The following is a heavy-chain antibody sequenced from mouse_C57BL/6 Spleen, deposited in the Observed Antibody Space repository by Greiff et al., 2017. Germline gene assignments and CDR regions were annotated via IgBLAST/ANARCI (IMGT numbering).Heavy chain of an antibody. Sequence: QVQLQQSGAELVRPGTSVKVSCKASGYAFTNYLIEWVKQRPGQGLEWIGVIIPGSGGTNYNEKFKGKATLTADKSSRTAYMQLSSLTSEDSAVYFCARGPNGAMDYWGQGTSVTVSS. CDR2: IIPGSGGT. CDR1: GYAFTNYL. J-gene: IGHJ4*01. V-gene: IGHV1-54*01. CDR3: ARGPNGAMDY. D-gene: IGHD4-1*01.